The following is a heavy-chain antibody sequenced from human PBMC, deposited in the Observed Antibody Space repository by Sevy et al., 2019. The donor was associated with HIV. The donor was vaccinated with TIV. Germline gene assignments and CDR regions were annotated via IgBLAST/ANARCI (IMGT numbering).Heavy chain of an antibody. CDR1: GGTFSSYG. J-gene: IGHJ4*02. CDR2: IIPIFGTV. Sequence: ASVKVSCKASGGTFSSYGISWVRQAPGQGLEWLGGIIPIFGTVNYAQKFQGRVTITVDESMKTAYMELSSLRSEDSAVYECARGGGNGGYYFDYWGQETLVTVSS. V-gene: IGHV1-69*13. CDR3: ARGGGNGGYYFDY. D-gene: IGHD2-8*01.